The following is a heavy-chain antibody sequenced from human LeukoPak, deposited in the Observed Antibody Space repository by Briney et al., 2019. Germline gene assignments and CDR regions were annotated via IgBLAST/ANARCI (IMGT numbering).Heavy chain of an antibody. J-gene: IGHJ5*02. CDR3: ARHIGVPAVNWLDP. CDR1: GGSISSYY. CDR2: IYTSGST. D-gene: IGHD2-2*01. V-gene: IGHV4-4*09. Sequence: PSETLSLTCTVSGGSISSYYWSWIRQPPGKGLEWIGYIYTSGSTNYNPSLKSRVTISVDTSKNQFSLKLSSVTAADTAVYYCARHIGVPAVNWLDPWGQGTLVTVSS.